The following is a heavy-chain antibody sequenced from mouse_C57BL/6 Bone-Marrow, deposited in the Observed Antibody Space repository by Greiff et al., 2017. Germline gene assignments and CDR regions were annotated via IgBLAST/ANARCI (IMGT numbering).Heavy chain of an antibody. CDR2: INPSSGYT. V-gene: IGHV1-4*01. J-gene: IGHJ4*01. Sequence: VKLMESGAELARPGASVKMSCKASGYTFTSYTMHWVKQRPGQGLEWIGYINPSSGYTKYNQKFKDKATLTADKSSSTAYMQLSSLTSEDSAVYYCARWGDDYGGTGYYAMDYWGQGTSVTVSS. CDR1: GYTFTSYT. D-gene: IGHD2-4*01. CDR3: ARWGDDYGGTGYYAMDY.